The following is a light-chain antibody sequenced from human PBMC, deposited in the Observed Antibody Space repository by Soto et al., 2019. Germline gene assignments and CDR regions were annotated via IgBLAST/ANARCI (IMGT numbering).Light chain of an antibody. V-gene: IGLV2-14*01. CDR3: TSYTSTSTYV. CDR1: SSDVGAYNY. J-gene: IGLJ1*01. CDR2: DVT. Sequence: QSVLTQPASVSGPPGQSITTSCTGTSSDVGAYNYVSWYQHHPGKAPRLVIYDVTNRPSGISDRFSGSKSGNTASLTISGLLAEDEADYYCTSYTSTSTYVLGTGTKLTVL.